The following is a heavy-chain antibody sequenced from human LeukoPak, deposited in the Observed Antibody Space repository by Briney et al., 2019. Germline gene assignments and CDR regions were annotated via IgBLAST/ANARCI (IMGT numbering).Heavy chain of an antibody. D-gene: IGHD2-15*01. CDR2: IYHSGST. J-gene: IGHJ4*02. V-gene: IGHV4-30-2*01. CDR3: AGVTPYYFDY. Sequence: SETLSLTCTVSGGSVSSGSYYWSWIRQPPGKGLEWIGYIYHSGSTYYNPSLKSRVTISVDRSKNQFSLKLSSVTAADTAVYYCAGVTPYYFDYWGQGTLVTVSS. CDR1: GGSVSSGSYY.